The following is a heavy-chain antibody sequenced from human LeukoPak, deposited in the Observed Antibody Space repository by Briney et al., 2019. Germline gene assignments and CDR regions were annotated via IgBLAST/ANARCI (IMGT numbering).Heavy chain of an antibody. CDR1: GFTFRSYS. Sequence: GGSLGLSCAASGFTFRSYSMNWVRQAPGKGLEWVSAIDPSSTYIYYADSVKGRFTISRDNAENSLYLQMNNLRVEDTAVYYCARGPQFSGPGWFDPWGQGTLVTVSS. J-gene: IGHJ5*02. V-gene: IGHV3-21*01. D-gene: IGHD3-10*01. CDR2: IDPSSTYI. CDR3: ARGPQFSGPGWFDP.